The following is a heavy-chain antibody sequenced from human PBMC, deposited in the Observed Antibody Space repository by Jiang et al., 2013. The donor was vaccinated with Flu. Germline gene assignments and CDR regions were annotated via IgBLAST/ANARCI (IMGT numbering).Heavy chain of an antibody. D-gene: IGHD5-12*01. CDR3: TTDLSGYAYDSTPH. CDR1: KAW. Sequence: KAWMSWVRQAPGKGLEWVGRIKSESDGGTTDYGSPVKGRFTISRDDSKDTLYLQVNSLKTEDTAVYYCTTDLSGYAYDSTPHWGRGTLVTVSS. CDR2: IKSESDGGTT. J-gene: IGHJ4*02. V-gene: IGHV3-15*01.